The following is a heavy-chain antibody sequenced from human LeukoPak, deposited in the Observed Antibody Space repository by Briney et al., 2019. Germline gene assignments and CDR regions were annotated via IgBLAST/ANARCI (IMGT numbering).Heavy chain of an antibody. CDR3: AKVRTQDWLQLLGLFDY. CDR2: INTDTGNP. J-gene: IGHJ4*02. CDR1: GYTFTDYA. V-gene: IGHV7-4-1*02. D-gene: IGHD5-24*01. Sequence: ASVKVSCKASGYTFTDYAMNWVRQAPGQGLEWMGWINTDTGNPTYAQGFTGRFVFSLDTSVSTAYLQISSLKAEDTAVYYCAKVRTQDWLQLLGLFDYWGQGTLVTVSS.